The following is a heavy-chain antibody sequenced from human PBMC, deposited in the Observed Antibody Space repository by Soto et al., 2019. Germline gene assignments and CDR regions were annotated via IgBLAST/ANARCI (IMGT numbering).Heavy chain of an antibody. Sequence: PSETLSLTCAVSGGSISSSNWWSWVRQPPGKGLEWIGGIYHSGSTNYNPSLKSRVTISVDTSKNQFSLKLSSVTAADTAVYYCARHGRAAPGLKVDYWGQGTLVTVSS. D-gene: IGHD6-25*01. V-gene: IGHV4-4*02. CDR1: GGSISSSNW. CDR2: IYHSGST. CDR3: ARHGRAAPGLKVDY. J-gene: IGHJ4*02.